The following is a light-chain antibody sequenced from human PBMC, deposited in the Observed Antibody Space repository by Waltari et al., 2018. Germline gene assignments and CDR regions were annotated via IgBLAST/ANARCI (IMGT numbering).Light chain of an antibody. V-gene: IGLV1-44*01. CDR3: ASWDDSLNGHWV. CDR1: IPNPGTNV. CDR2: RNA. J-gene: IGLJ3*02. Sequence: QSVLTQPPSASGTPGQRVTIPSSGTIPNPGTNVVTWYQQVPGTAPKLPIYRNARRPSGVPDRFSASKSGTSASLAISGLQSEDEAEYYCASWDDSLNGHWVFGGGTKVTVL.